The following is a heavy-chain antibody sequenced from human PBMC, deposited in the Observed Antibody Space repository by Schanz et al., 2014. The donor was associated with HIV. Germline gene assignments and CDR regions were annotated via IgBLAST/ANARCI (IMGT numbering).Heavy chain of an antibody. V-gene: IGHV3-30*03. CDR3: ARDWRPNYDFWSGSIGVIGMDV. D-gene: IGHD3-3*01. CDR1: GFTFNVYG. Sequence: QGQLVESGGGVVRPGRSLRLSCTATGFTFNVYGMHWVRQAPGKGLEWVARISPDGDTQHYADSLKGRFTISRDNFKNTLYLQMNSLRAEDTAVYYCARDWRPNYDFWSGSIGVIGMDVWGQGTTVTVSS. CDR2: ISPDGDTQ. J-gene: IGHJ6*02.